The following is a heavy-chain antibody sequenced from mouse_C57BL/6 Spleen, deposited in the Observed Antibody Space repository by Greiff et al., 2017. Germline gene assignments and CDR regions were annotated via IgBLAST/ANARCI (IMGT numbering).Heavy chain of an antibody. J-gene: IGHJ4*01. D-gene: IGHD1-1*01. CDR1: GYTFTSYW. CDR3: ANHYYGPYEDY. Sequence: VQLQQSGAELVTPGASVKLSCKASGYTFTSYWMHWVKQRPGQGLEWMGMIHPNSGSTNDNEKFKSKATLTVDKSSSTAYMQRSSLTSEDSAVDYCANHYYGPYEDYWGQGTSVTVSS. CDR2: IHPNSGST. V-gene: IGHV1-64*01.